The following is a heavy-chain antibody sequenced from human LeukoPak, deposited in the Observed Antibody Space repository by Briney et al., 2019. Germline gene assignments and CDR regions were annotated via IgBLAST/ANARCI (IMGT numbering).Heavy chain of an antibody. J-gene: IGHJ4*02. V-gene: IGHV3-23*01. CDR3: ARDCGSTGCDY. CDR2: ISGTGDRT. D-gene: IGHD2-2*01. Sequence: GGSLRLSCAASGFTFSHYAMSWVRQAPGKGLEWVSAISGTGDRTYYPDSVKGRFTISRDNSKNTLYLQMNSLRAEDTAVYYCARDCGSTGCDYWGQGTLVTVSS. CDR1: GFTFSHYA.